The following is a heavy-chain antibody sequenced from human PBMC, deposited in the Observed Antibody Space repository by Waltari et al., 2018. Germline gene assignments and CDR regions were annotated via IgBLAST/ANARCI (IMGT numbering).Heavy chain of an antibody. Sequence: QLQLHQSGAGLLKPSETLSLTCAVYGGSFSGHYWSWIRQPPGKGLEWIGEIKHRRGTNYNPSLKSRVTISLDTSKNQFSLKLSSVTAADTAVYYCARVRDHCFDYWGQGTLVTVSS. D-gene: IGHD2-15*01. CDR1: GGSFSGHY. J-gene: IGHJ4*02. CDR2: IKHRRGT. CDR3: ARVRDHCFDY. V-gene: IGHV4-34*01.